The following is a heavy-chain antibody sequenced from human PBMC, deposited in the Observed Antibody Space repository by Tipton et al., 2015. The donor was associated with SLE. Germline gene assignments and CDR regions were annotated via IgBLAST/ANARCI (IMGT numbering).Heavy chain of an antibody. D-gene: IGHD3-22*01. CDR1: GGSISSHY. J-gene: IGHJ4*01. V-gene: IGHV4-59*11. CDR3: AREGYYDNSGYYPLFDS. Sequence: LRLSCTVSGGSISSHYWSWIRQPPGKGLEWIGYIYDSENTNYNPSLKSRVTISSDTPKNQFSLKLSSVTAADTAVYYCAREGYYDNSGYYPLFDSWGQGILGNVSP. CDR2: IYDSENT.